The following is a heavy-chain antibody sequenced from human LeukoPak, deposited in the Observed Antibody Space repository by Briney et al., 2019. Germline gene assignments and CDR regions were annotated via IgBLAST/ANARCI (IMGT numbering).Heavy chain of an antibody. CDR2: IYYSAST. Sequence: AETLSLTCTVSSGSISSYYWSWIRQPPGKGLEWIGYIYYSASTNYNPSLTNRVTISVHTSKNQFCLKLSSVAAADTDVYYCARDGGYYGSGSYYTGRYYYDMDVWGKGTTVTVSS. D-gene: IGHD3-10*01. J-gene: IGHJ6*03. CDR3: ARDGGYYGSGSYYTGRYYYDMDV. V-gene: IGHV4-59*01. CDR1: SGSISSYY.